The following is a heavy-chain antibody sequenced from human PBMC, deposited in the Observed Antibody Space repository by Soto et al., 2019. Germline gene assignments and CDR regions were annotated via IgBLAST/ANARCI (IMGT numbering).Heavy chain of an antibody. CDR2: MNPNSGNT. V-gene: IGHV1-8*01. CDR1: GYTFTSYD. D-gene: IGHD4-4*01. CDR3: ARDPRVTTIGVQDYYYYYGMDV. J-gene: IGHJ6*02. Sequence: ASVKVSCKTSGYTFTSYDINWVRQATGQGLEWMGWMNPNSGNTGYAQKFQGRVSMTRSTSISTAYMELSSLRSDDTAVYYCARDPRVTTIGVQDYYYYYGMDVWGQGTTVTVSS.